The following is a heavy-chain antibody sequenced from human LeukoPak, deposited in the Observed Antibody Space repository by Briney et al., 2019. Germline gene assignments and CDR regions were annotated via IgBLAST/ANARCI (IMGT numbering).Heavy chain of an antibody. Sequence: PSETLSLTCTVSGGSISSYYWSWIRQPPGKGLEWIGYIYYSGSTNYNPSLKSRVTISVDTSKNQFSLKLSSVTAADTAVYYCARGSYMRELDYWGQGTLVTVSS. J-gene: IGHJ4*02. CDR2: IYYSGST. D-gene: IGHD1-26*01. V-gene: IGHV4-59*01. CDR1: GGSISSYY. CDR3: ARGSYMRELDY.